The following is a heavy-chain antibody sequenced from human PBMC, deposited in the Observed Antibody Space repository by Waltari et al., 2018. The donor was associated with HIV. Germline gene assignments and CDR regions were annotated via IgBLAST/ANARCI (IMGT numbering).Heavy chain of an antibody. CDR2: MNPNSGNT. CDR1: GYTFTSYD. J-gene: IGHJ5*02. Sequence: QVQLVQSGAEVKKPGASVKVSCKASGYTFTSYDINWVRQAPGQGLEWRGWMNPNSGNTGYAQKLQGRVTMTRNTSISTAYRELSSLRSEATAVYYCAREGYGSSSGVRPNWLGPWGQGTLVTVSS. V-gene: IGHV1-8*01. D-gene: IGHD6-6*01. CDR3: AREGYGSSSGVRPNWLGP.